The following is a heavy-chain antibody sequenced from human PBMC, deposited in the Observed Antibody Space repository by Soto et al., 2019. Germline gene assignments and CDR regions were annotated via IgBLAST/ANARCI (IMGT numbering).Heavy chain of an antibody. CDR3: AKDIVRDTAMVRYYYGMDV. Sequence: GGSLRLSCAASGFTFDDYAMHWVRQAQGKGLEWVSLISWDGGSTYYADSVKGRFTISRDNSKNSLYLQMNSLRAEDTALYYCAKDIVRDTAMVRYYYGMDVWGQGTTVTVSS. CDR1: GFTFDDYA. J-gene: IGHJ6*02. V-gene: IGHV3-43D*04. D-gene: IGHD5-18*01. CDR2: ISWDGGST.